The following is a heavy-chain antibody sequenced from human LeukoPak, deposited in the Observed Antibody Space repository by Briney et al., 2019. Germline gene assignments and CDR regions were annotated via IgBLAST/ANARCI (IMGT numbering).Heavy chain of an antibody. Sequence: PSETLSLTCSVSGGSVSSGNYYWSWVRQPPGKGLEWVGCIFYTGTTSYNPSLKSRVTMSVDTSKNQFSLKLSSVTAADTAVYYCARGARNDFDYWGQGTLVTVSS. V-gene: IGHV4-61*01. CDR2: IFYTGTT. D-gene: IGHD3-16*01. J-gene: IGHJ4*02. CDR1: GGSVSSGNYY. CDR3: ARGARNDFDY.